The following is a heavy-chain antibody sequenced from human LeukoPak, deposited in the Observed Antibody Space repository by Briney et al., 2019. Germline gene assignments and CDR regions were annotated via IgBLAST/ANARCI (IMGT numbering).Heavy chain of an antibody. D-gene: IGHD4-17*01. CDR3: ARGSGGRSTNCQRCRFFDF. J-gene: IGHJ4*02. CDR2: MNPNSGGT. Sequence: ASVKVSCKASGYTFTDYDMHWVRQAPGQGLEWMGWMNPNSGGTNYAQKFQGRVTMTKDTSISTVYMELTRLRSDDTAVYYCARGSGGRSTNCQRCRFFDFWGQSTLVTVPS. CDR1: GYTFTDYD. V-gene: IGHV1-2*02.